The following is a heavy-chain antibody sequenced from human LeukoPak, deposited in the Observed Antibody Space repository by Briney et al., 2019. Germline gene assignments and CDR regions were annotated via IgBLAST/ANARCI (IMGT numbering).Heavy chain of an antibody. J-gene: IGHJ4*02. D-gene: IGHD3-22*01. CDR2: ISYDGSNK. CDR1: GFTFSSYG. Sequence: GGSLRLSCAASGFTFSSYGMHWVRQAPGKGLEWVAVISYDGSNKYYADSVKGRFTISRDNSKNTLYLQMNSLRAEDTAVYYCARDLITMIVVAEYYFDYWGQGTLVTVSS. V-gene: IGHV3-30*03. CDR3: ARDLITMIVVAEYYFDY.